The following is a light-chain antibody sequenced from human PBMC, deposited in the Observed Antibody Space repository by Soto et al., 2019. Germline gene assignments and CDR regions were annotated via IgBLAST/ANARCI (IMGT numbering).Light chain of an antibody. CDR2: LNS. Sequence: DVVVTQSPLSLRVTPGEPASISCRSSQSLLHRSGYYYLDWYVQKPGQSPQLLIYLNSNRASGVPDRFSGSGSGTDFTLKISRVAPDDDGVYYCMQSLQSRSFGQGTKVEI. J-gene: IGKJ1*01. V-gene: IGKV2-28*01. CDR1: QSLLHRSGYYY. CDR3: MQSLQSRS.